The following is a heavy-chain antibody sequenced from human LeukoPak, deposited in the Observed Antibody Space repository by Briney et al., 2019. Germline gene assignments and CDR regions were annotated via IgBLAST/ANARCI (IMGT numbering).Heavy chain of an antibody. CDR3: ARDVPSGSIAGDWFDP. J-gene: IGHJ5*02. CDR1: GGSISSGSYY. CDR2: IYTSGST. V-gene: IGHV4-61*02. D-gene: IGHD6-6*01. Sequence: SQTLSLTCTVSGGSISSGSYYWSWIRQPAGKGLEWIGRIYTSGSTNYNPSLKSRVTISVDTSKNQFSLKLSSVTAADTAVYSCARDVPSGSIAGDWFDPWGQGTLVTVSS.